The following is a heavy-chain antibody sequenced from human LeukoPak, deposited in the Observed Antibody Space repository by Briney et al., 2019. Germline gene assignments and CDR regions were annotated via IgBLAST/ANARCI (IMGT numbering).Heavy chain of an antibody. V-gene: IGHV1-69*05. CDR1: GGTFSSYA. J-gene: IGHJ3*02. CDR2: IIPIFGTA. D-gene: IGHD2-2*01. CDR3: ARDGLIGYCSSTSCNDAFDI. Sequence: ASVKVSCKASGGTFSSYAISWVQQAPGQGLEWMGGIIPIFGTANYAQKFQGRVTITTDESTSTAYMELSSLRSEDTAVYYCARDGLIGYCSSTSCNDAFDIWGQGTMVTVSS.